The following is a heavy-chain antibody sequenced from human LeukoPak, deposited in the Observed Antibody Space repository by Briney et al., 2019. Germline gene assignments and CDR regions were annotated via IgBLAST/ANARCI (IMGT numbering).Heavy chain of an antibody. CDR3: ARVGSWCFDL. D-gene: IGHD2-15*01. J-gene: IGHJ2*01. CDR1: GYTFTSYY. V-gene: IGHV1-46*01. CDR2: INPSGGST. Sequence: ASVKVSCKASGYTFTSYYMHWVRQAPGQGLEWMGIINPSGGSTIYAQKFQGRITMTRDTSTSTVYMELSSLRSEDTAVYYCARVGSWCFDLWGRGTLVTVSS.